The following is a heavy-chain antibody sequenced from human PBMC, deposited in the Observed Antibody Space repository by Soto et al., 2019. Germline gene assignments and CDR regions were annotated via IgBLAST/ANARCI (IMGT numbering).Heavy chain of an antibody. Sequence: EVQLLESGGGLVQPGGSLILSCAASGYTFSNHAMSWFRQAPGKGLEWVSAMGPSGTTTYYADSVEGRFTISRDTSRNTLYLQMNSLRAEDTALYYCTKGSFLRGGEIYWGQGALVTVSS. CDR1: GYTFSNHA. CDR3: TKGSFLRGGEIY. CDR2: MGPSGTTT. V-gene: IGHV3-23*01. D-gene: IGHD3-10*01. J-gene: IGHJ4*02.